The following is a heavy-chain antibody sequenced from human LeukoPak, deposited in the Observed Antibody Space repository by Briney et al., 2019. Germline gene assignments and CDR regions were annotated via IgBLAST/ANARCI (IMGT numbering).Heavy chain of an antibody. J-gene: IGHJ4*02. D-gene: IGHD5-18*01. CDR2: IYTIGST. Sequence: SETLSLTCTVSGGSISSYYWSWIRQPAGKRLEWIGRIYTIGSTNYNPSLKSRVTISVDTSKNQFSLKLSSVTAADTAVYYCAREAGGGYSYGYFDYWGQGTLVTVSS. CDR1: GGSISSYY. CDR3: AREAGGGYSYGYFDY. V-gene: IGHV4-4*07.